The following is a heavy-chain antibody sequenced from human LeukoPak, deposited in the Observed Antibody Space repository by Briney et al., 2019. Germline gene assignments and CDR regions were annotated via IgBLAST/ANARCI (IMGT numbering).Heavy chain of an antibody. CDR3: ARDGLRRPPTPYCGGDCPLDY. CDR1: GFTFSDYY. Sequence: PGGSLRLSCAASGFTFSDYYMSWIRQAPGKGLEWVSYISSSATTIYYADSVKGRFTISRDNAKNSLYLQMNSLRVEDTAMYYCARDGLRRPPTPYCGGDCPLDYWGQGTLVSVSS. J-gene: IGHJ4*02. CDR2: ISSSATTI. D-gene: IGHD2-21*02. V-gene: IGHV3-11*01.